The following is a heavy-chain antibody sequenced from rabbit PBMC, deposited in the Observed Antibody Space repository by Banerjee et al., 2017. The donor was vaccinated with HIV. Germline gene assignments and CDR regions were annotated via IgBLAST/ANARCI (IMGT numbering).Heavy chain of an antibody. D-gene: IGHD3-3*01. V-gene: IGHV1S45*01. CDR2: IYAGSRGSP. CDR1: GIDFSSYYY. CDR3: ARRYSGAGYAGAIMDL. Sequence: QEQLEESGGDLVKPEGSLTLTCTASGIDFSSYYYMTWVRQAPGKGLEWIACIYAGSRGSPLYGRWAKGRFPISKTSSTTVTPQMARLTAGEPATYFCARRYSGAGYAGAIMDLWGPGTLVTVS. J-gene: IGHJ6*01.